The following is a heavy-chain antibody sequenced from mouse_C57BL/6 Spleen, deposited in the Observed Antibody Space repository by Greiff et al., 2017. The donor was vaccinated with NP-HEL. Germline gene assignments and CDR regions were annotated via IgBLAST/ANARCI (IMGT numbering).Heavy chain of an antibody. J-gene: IGHJ2*01. CDR1: GYTFTSYW. CDR3: ARRDDSSGYNYFDY. Sequence: QVQLQQPGTELVKPGASVKLSCKASGYTFTSYWMHWVKQRPGQGLEWIGNINPSNGGTKYNEKFKSKATLTVDTSSSTAYMQLSSLTAEDSAVYYVARRDDSSGYNYFDYWGQGTTLTVSS. D-gene: IGHD3-2*02. V-gene: IGHV1-53*01. CDR2: INPSNGGT.